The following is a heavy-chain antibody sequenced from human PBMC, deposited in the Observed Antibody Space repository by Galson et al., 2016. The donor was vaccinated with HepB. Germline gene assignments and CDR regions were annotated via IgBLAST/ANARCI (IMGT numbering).Heavy chain of an antibody. V-gene: IGHV4-31*03. CDR3: ARDIWIGNTPGNWFDP. J-gene: IGHJ5*02. D-gene: IGHD3-3*01. Sequence: TLSLTCTVSGGSISSGGYYWSWIRQHPGKGLEWIGNIYYSGSTYYNPSLKSRVTISLDMSKNQFSLKLSSATAADTAVYYCARDIWIGNTPGNWFDPWGQGTLVTVSS. CDR2: IYYSGST. CDR1: GGSISSGGYY.